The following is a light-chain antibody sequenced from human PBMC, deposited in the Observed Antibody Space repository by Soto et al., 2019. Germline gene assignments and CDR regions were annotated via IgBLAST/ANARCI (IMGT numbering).Light chain of an antibody. CDR3: SSYTSSSTWV. V-gene: IGLV2-14*01. Sequence: ALTQPASVSGSPGQSITISCTGTSSDVGGYNYVSWYQQLPGKAPKLMIYDVSNRPSGVSNRFSGSKSGNTASLTISGLQAEDEADYYCSSYTSSSTWVFGTGTKVTVL. CDR2: DVS. J-gene: IGLJ1*01. CDR1: SSDVGGYNY.